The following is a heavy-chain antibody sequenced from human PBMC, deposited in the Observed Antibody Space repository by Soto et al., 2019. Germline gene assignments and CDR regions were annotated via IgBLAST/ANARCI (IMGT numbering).Heavy chain of an antibody. V-gene: IGHV1-69*13. D-gene: IGHD2-21*01. Sequence: SVKVSCKASGGTFSSFAISWVRQAPGQGLEWMGGIIPMFGTANYAQKFQGRVTITADESTSTAYMELSSLRSEDTAVYYCARCRPDRRDSYRSDYWGQGTSVTVSS. CDR2: IIPMFGTA. CDR1: GGTFSSFA. J-gene: IGHJ4*02. CDR3: ARCRPDRRDSYRSDY.